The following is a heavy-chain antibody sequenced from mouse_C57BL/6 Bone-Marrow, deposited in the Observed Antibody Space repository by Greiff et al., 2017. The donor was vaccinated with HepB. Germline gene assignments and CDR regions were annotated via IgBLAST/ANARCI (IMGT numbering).Heavy chain of an antibody. J-gene: IGHJ2*01. CDR2: INPSSGYT. CDR3: ARWITTVVASFDY. V-gene: IGHV1-7*01. D-gene: IGHD1-1*01. CDR1: GYTFTSYW. Sequence: VQLVESGAELAKPGASVKLSCKASGYTFTSYWMHWVKQRPGQGLEWIGYINPSSGYTKYNQKFKDKATLTADKSSSTAYMQLSSLTYEDSAVYYCARWITTVVASFDYWGQGTTLTVSS.